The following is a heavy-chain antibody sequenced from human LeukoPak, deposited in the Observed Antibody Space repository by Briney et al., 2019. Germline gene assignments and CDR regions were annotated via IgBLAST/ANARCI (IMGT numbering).Heavy chain of an antibody. D-gene: IGHD3-22*01. CDR2: IYTSGST. J-gene: IGHJ4*02. Sequence: SETLSLTRTVSGGSISSYYWSWIRQPPGKGLEWIGYIYTSGSTNYNPSLKSRVTISVDTSKNQFSLKLSSVTAADTAVYYCARQGDYYDSSGYYFDYWGQGTLVTVSS. CDR1: GGSISSYY. V-gene: IGHV4-4*09. CDR3: ARQGDYYDSSGYYFDY.